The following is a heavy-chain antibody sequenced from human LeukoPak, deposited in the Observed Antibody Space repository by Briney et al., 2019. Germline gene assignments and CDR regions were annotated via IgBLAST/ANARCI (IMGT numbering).Heavy chain of an antibody. CDR3: AREYSYYYDSSGYYKVNNWFDP. CDR1: GYTFSGFY. V-gene: IGHV1-2*02. CDR2: INPNSGGT. J-gene: IGHJ5*02. Sequence: GASVKVSCKASGYTFSGFYIHWVRQAPGQGLEWMGWINPNSGGTNYAQKFQGRVTMTRDTSISTAYMELSRLRSDDTAVYYCAREYSYYYDSSGYYKVNNWFDPWGQGTLVTVSS. D-gene: IGHD3-22*01.